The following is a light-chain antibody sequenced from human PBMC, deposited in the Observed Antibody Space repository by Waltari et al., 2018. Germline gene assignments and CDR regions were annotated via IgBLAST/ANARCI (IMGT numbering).Light chain of an antibody. Sequence: EIVLTQSPATLSLSPGERATLSCRASQSVDSYVLWYQQKPGQTPRLLIYGASNRATGIPARFSGSGSGTDFTLTIDSLESEDFAVYYCHQRSNWPITFGQGTRLEIK. CDR2: GAS. CDR3: HQRSNWPIT. CDR1: QSVDSY. J-gene: IGKJ5*01. V-gene: IGKV3-11*01.